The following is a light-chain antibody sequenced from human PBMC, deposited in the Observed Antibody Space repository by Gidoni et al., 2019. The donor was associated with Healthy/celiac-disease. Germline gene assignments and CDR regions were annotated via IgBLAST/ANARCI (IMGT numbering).Light chain of an antibody. J-gene: IGKJ2*01. CDR1: QSISSW. CDR2: KAS. Sequence: DIQMPQPPSTLSASVGDRVTITCRASQSISSWLAWYQQKPGKAPKLLIYKASSLERGVPSRFSGSGSGTEFTLTISSLQPDDFASYYCQQYNSYPYTFGQGTKLEIK. CDR3: QQYNSYPYT. V-gene: IGKV1-5*03.